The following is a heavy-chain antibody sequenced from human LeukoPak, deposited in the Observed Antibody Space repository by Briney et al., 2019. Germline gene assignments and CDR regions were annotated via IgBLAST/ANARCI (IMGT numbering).Heavy chain of an antibody. Sequence: LTGGSLTLSCPVSGFSFNNYSMNWVRQAPGKGLQWVAAISGSGGSTYYADSVNGRFTISRDNSKHTLYLQKDSLSAGDTPVDYCAKAFGFLEWLYGGYFDSWGQGTLVTVSS. D-gene: IGHD3-3*01. CDR3: AKAFGFLEWLYGGYFDS. CDR1: GFSFNNYS. CDR2: ISGSGGST. J-gene: IGHJ4*02. V-gene: IGHV3-23*01.